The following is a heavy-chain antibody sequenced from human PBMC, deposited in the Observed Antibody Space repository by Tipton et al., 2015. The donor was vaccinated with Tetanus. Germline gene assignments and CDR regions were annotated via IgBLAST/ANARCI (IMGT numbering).Heavy chain of an antibody. CDR3: ARLSIAATGTYGLTFYYGMDV. Sequence: TLSLTCTVSSGSISNSDYSWGWIRQPPGRGLEWIGSVDYSGSTYYNPSLRSRVAISVDTSKNHLSLKLSSVTAADTAVYYCARLSIAATGTYGLTFYYGMDVWGPGTTVTVSS. CDR2: VDYSGST. D-gene: IGHD6-13*01. J-gene: IGHJ6*02. CDR1: SGSISNSDYS. V-gene: IGHV4-39*02.